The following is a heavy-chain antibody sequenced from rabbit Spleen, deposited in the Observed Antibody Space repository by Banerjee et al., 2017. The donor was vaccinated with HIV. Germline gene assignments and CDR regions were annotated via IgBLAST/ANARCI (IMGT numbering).Heavy chain of an antibody. CDR2: INTATGKP. CDR1: GFSFSDRDV. Sequence: QEELEESGGGLVKPEGSLTLTCKASGFSFSDRDVMCWVRQAPGKGLEWIACINTATGKPVYTTWAKGRFTVSTTSSTTVTLQMTSLTAADTATYFCARGSAAMTMVITGYYLSLWGPGTLGTVS. D-gene: IGHD2-1*01. CDR3: ARGSAAMTMVITGYYLSL. J-gene: IGHJ4*01. V-gene: IGHV1S45*01.